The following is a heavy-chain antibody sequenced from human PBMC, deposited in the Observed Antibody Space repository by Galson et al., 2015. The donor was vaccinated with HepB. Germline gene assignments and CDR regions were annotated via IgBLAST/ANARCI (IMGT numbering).Heavy chain of an antibody. CDR3: AAVRMDSSGYYPYWYFDL. D-gene: IGHD3-22*01. CDR2: IVVGSGNT. J-gene: IGHJ2*01. Sequence: SVKVSCKASGFTFTSSAMQWVRQARGQRLEWIGWIVVGSGNTNYAQKFQERVTITRDMSTSTAYMELSSLRSEDTAVYYCAAVRMDSSGYYPYWYFDLWGRGTLVTVSS. CDR1: GFTFTSSA. V-gene: IGHV1-58*02.